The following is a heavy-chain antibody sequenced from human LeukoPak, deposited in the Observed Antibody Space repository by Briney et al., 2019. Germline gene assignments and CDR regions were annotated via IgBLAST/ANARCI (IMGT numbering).Heavy chain of an antibody. CDR1: GFTVSSNY. CDR2: IYSGGST. J-gene: IGHJ6*03. D-gene: IGHD6-19*01. Sequence: SGGSLRLSCAASGFTVSSNYMSWVRQAPGKGLEWVSVIYSGGSTYYADSVKGRFTISRDNSKNTLYLQMNSLRAEDTAVYYCARDGGGSGRYPTRDGHYYYMDVWGKGTTVTISS. CDR3: ARDGGGSGRYPTRDGHYYYMDV. V-gene: IGHV3-53*01.